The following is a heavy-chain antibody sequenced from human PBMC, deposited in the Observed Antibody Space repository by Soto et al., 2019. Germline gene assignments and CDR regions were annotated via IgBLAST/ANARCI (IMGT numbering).Heavy chain of an antibody. Sequence: PGGSLRLSCAASGFNFRNYGMHWVRQAPGKGLEWVASISYDGSNKNYVDSVKGRFSIFRLNSKNTLYLQMDSLRAEDTAAYYCASEMRTVTLYAFDMWGQGTVVTV. V-gene: IGHV3-30*03. CDR1: GFNFRNYG. CDR3: ASEMRTVTLYAFDM. D-gene: IGHD4-17*01. J-gene: IGHJ3*02. CDR2: ISYDGSNK.